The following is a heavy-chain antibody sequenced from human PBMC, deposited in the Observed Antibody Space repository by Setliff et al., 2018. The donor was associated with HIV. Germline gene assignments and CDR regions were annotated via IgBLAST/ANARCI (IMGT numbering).Heavy chain of an antibody. Sequence: GGSLRLSCAASGFTFSSYAMSWVRQAPGKGLEWVSVISVSGRSTYYADSVKGRFTISRDNSKNTLYLQMSSLRVEDTAVYYCVKVSRGTVVRGVILVGYFDYWGQGTLVTVSS. CDR2: ISVSGRST. J-gene: IGHJ4*02. CDR1: GFTFSSYA. D-gene: IGHD3-10*02. V-gene: IGHV3-23*01. CDR3: VKVSRGTVVRGVILVGYFDY.